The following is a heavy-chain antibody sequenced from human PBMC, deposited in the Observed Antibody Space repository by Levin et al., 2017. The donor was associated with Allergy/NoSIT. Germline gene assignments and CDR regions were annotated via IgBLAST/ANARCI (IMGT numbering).Heavy chain of an antibody. CDR2: IYFTGAT. D-gene: IGHD6-13*01. CDR3: VRSVNAAGWVWFDP. J-gene: IGHJ5*02. CDR1: GGSISTGSYY. Sequence: ASETLSLTCTVSGGSISTGSYYWGWIRQPPGKGLEWIGHIYFTGATYSNPSLKSRITISVDTLKNHFSLEVTSVTAADTAVYYCVRSVNAAGWVWFDPWGQGSLVTVSS. V-gene: IGHV4-39*02.